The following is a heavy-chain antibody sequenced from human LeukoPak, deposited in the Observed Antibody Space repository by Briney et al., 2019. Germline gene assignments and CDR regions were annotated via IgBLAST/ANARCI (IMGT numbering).Heavy chain of an antibody. CDR3: AKEGPRGWYFEL. V-gene: IGHV3-53*01. Sequence: GGSLSPSRAAYGFTVSSDYMGWVRLAPGKGLEWVSVIYSGGSTYYEDSVKGGFPISRDTSKNTLYLQMNSLRAEDTAVYYCAKEGPRGWYFELWGRGTLVTVSS. D-gene: IGHD3-10*01. CDR1: GFTVSSDY. J-gene: IGHJ2*01. CDR2: IYSGGST.